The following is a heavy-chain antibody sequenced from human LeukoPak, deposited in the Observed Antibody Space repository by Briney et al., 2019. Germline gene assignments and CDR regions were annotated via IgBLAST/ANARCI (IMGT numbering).Heavy chain of an antibody. V-gene: IGHV3-30-3*01. CDR1: GFTFSSYA. CDR2: ISYDGSNK. Sequence: GGSLRLSCAASGFTFSSYAMHWVRQAPGKGLEWVAVISYDGSNKYYADSVKGRFTISRDNSKNTLYLQMNSLRAEDTAVYYCAMGGYYYDSSGYHFWGQGTLVTVSS. D-gene: IGHD3-22*01. J-gene: IGHJ4*02. CDR3: AMGGYYYDSSGYHF.